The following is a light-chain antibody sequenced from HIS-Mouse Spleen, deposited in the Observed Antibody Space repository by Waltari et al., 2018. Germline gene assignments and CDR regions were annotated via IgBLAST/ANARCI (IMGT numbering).Light chain of an antibody. J-gene: IGLJ2*01. CDR2: EDS. CDR1: ELPKKY. CDR3: YSTDSSGNHRV. V-gene: IGLV3-10*01. Sequence: SYELTQPPSVSVSPGQTARITCSGDELPKKYVYWYQQKSGRAPVLVIYEDSKRHLGIPDGFSGYSSGTMATLTISGAQVEDEADYYCYSTDSSGNHRVFGGGTKLTVL.